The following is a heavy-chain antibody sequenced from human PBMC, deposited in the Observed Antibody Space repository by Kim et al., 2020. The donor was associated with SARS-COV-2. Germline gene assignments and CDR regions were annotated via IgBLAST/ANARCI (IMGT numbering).Heavy chain of an antibody. CDR3: ARDRHVPTWIQLWFIDY. D-gene: IGHD5-18*01. CDR1: GFTFSSYA. CDR2: ISYDGSNK. Sequence: GGSLRLSCAASGFTFSSYAMHWVRQAPGKGLEWVAVISYDGSNKYYADSVKGRFTISRDNSKNTLYLQMNSLRAEDTAVYYCARDRHVPTWIQLWFIDY. V-gene: IGHV3-30-3*01. J-gene: IGHJ4*01.